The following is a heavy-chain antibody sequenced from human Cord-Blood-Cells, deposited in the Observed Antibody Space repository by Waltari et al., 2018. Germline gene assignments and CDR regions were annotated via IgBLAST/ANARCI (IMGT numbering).Heavy chain of an antibody. D-gene: IGHD4-17*01. CDR2: NIPIFGTA. Sequence: QVQLVQSGAEVKKPGSSVKVSCKASGGTFSSYAISWVRQAPGQGLEWMVENIPIFGTANYAQEFQGRVTVTADESTSTAYMELSSLRSEDTAVYYCARDMHERHDYGGNYFDYWGQGTLVTVSS. V-gene: IGHV1-69*01. CDR3: ARDMHERHDYGGNYFDY. J-gene: IGHJ4*02. CDR1: GGTFSSYA.